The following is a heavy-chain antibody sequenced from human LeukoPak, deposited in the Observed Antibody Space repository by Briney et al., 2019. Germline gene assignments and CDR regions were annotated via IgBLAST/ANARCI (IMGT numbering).Heavy chain of an antibody. V-gene: IGHV3-43D*04. D-gene: IGHD5-18*01. CDR1: GCTFDDYG. CDR2: ISWDGGVT. J-gene: IGHJ3*01. CDR3: VRGNSPPDAFHF. Sequence: PGGSLRLSCAASGCTFDDYGMHWVRQAPGKGLEWVSFISWDGGVTYFADSVRGRFTISRDNTKNSLFLQMNSLRAGDTAFYFCVRGNSPPDAFHFWGQGTMVTVSS.